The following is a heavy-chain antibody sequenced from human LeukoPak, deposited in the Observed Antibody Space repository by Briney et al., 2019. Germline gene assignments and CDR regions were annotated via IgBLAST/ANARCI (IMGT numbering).Heavy chain of an antibody. CDR1: GGSISSNSYY. Sequence: SETLSLTCTVSGGSISSNSYYWGWIRQPPGKGLELIGSIYYSGSTYYNPSLRSRVTISVDTSKNQFSLKLSSVTAADTAVYYCAREKVGATSDYFDYWGQGTLVTVSS. CDR2: IYYSGST. J-gene: IGHJ4*02. V-gene: IGHV4-39*01. D-gene: IGHD1-26*01. CDR3: AREKVGATSDYFDY.